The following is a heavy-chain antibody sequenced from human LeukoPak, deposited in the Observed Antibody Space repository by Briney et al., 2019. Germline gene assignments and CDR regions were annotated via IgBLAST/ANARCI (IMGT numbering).Heavy chain of an antibody. CDR3: ARDWSYCSSTSCRNLNWFDP. CDR1: GYTFTSYG. D-gene: IGHD2-2*01. J-gene: IGHJ5*02. Sequence: ASVKVSCKASGYTFTSYGISWMRQAPGQGLEWMGWISAYNSNTNYAQKLQGRVTMTTDTSTSTAYMELRSLRSDDTAVYYCARDWSYCSSTSCRNLNWFDPWGQGTLVTVSS. V-gene: IGHV1-18*01. CDR2: ISAYNSNT.